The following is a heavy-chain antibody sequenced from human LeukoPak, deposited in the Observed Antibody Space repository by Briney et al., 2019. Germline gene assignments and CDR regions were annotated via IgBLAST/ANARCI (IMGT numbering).Heavy chain of an antibody. J-gene: IGHJ6*02. CDR2: FYNRGST. D-gene: IGHD2-21*01. CDR3: ARDQHGMDV. Sequence: SETLSHTCTVSGDSISGYYWSWIRQPPGKGLGWIGYFYNRGSTNYNPSLKSRVTISGDTSKNQFSLKVSSVTAADTAVYYCARDQHGMDVWGQGTTVTVSS. V-gene: IGHV4-59*01. CDR1: GDSISGYY.